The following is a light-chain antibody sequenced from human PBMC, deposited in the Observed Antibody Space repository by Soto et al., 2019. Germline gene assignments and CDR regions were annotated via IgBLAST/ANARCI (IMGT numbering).Light chain of an antibody. CDR1: GSNIGAGYE. Sequence: QSVLTQPPSVSGAPGQSVTISCTGSGSNIGAGYEVHWYQQLPGVAPKLLIFDTINRPSGVPGRFSGSKSGASASLAITGLLPEDEADFFCQSFDTNLNAVLFGGGTQLTVL. CDR2: DTI. CDR3: QSFDTNLNAVL. J-gene: IGLJ2*01. V-gene: IGLV1-40*01.